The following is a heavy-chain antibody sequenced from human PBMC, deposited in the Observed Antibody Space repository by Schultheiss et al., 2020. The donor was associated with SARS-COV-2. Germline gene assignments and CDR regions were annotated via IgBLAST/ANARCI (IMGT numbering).Heavy chain of an antibody. CDR1: GFTVSSNY. D-gene: IGHD2-2*02. V-gene: IGHV3-53*04. CDR3: QAVVVPAAISSISAFDI. CDR2: IYSGGST. Sequence: GGSLRLSCAASGFTVSSNYMSWVRQAPGKGLEWVSVIYSGGSTYYADSVKGRFTISRHNSKNTLYLQMNSLRAEDTAVYYCQAVVVPAAISSISAFDIWGQGTMVTVSS. J-gene: IGHJ3*02.